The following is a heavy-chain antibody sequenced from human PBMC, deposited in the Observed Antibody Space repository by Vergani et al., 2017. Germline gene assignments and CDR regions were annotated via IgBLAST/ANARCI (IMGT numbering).Heavy chain of an antibody. J-gene: IGHJ4*02. D-gene: IGHD3-3*01. V-gene: IGHV4-61*01. CDR3: ARGNYDFGSGHRMFDY. CDR1: GGSVSSGSYY. CDR2: IYYSGRT. Sequence: QVQLQESGPGLVKPSETLSLTCTVSGGSVSSGSYYWSWIRQPPGKGLEWIGYIYYSGRTNYNPSLKSRVTISVDTSKNQFSLKLSSVTAADTAVYYCARGNYDFGSGHRMFDYWGQGTLVTVSS.